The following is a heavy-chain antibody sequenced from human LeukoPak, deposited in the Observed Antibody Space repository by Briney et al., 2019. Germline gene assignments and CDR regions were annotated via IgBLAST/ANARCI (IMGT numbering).Heavy chain of an antibody. CDR1: GGSISSYC. Sequence: PSETLSLTCTVSGGSISSYCWSWIRQPPGKGLEWIGYIYYSGSTNYNPSLKSRVTISVDTSKNQFSLKLSSVTAADTAVYYCARDPVGATAGLGYFDYWGQGTLVTVSS. J-gene: IGHJ4*02. D-gene: IGHD1-26*01. CDR2: IYYSGST. V-gene: IGHV4-59*01. CDR3: ARDPVGATAGLGYFDY.